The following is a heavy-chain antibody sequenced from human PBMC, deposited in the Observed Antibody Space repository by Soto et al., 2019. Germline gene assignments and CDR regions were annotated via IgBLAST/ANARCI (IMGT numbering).Heavy chain of an antibody. Sequence: SETLSLTCAVYGGSFSGYYWSWIRQPPGKGLEWIGEINHSGSTNYNPSPKSRVTISVDTSKNQFSLKLSSVTAADTAVYYCARGTYYYGSGSYTDYYYYGMDVWGQGTTVTVSS. J-gene: IGHJ6*02. CDR2: INHSGST. CDR1: GGSFSGYY. V-gene: IGHV4-34*01. D-gene: IGHD3-10*01. CDR3: ARGTYYYGSGSYTDYYYYGMDV.